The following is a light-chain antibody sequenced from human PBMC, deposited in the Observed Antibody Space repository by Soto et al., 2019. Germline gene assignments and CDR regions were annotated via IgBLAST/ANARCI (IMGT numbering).Light chain of an antibody. V-gene: IGKV1-5*03. CDR1: QSISSW. J-gene: IGKJ1*01. CDR2: KAS. Sequence: DIQMTQSPSTLSASVRDRVTITCRASQSISSWLAWYQQKPGKAPKLLIYKASSLESGVPSRFSGSGSGTTFTLTVSSLQPEDFATYYCQQADSFPWTFGQGTKVDIK. CDR3: QQADSFPWT.